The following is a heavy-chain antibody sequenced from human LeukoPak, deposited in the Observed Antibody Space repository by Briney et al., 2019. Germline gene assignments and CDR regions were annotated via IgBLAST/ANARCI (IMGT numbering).Heavy chain of an antibody. J-gene: IGHJ4*02. CDR1: GFTVSSNY. CDR3: ARDGGYCSGGSCQYFDY. Sequence: PGGSLRLSCAASGFTVSSNYMSWVRQAPGKGLEWVSVIYSGGSTYYADSVKGRFTISRDNSKNTLHLQMNSLRAEDTAVYYCARDGGYCSGGSCQYFDYWGQGTLVTASS. CDR2: IYSGGST. D-gene: IGHD2-15*01. V-gene: IGHV3-66*01.